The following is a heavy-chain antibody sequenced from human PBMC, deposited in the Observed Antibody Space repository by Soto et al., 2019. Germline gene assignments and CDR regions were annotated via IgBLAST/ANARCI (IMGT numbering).Heavy chain of an antibody. Sequence: QVQLVQSGAEVKKPGSSVKVSCKASGGTFNNYGISWVRQAPGQGLEWMGGLIPISGSAKYTAFFRGRITVTADTATMTAYMELTSLKSEDTAVYDCATQAGAGATGHGLEVWGQGNTVTVSS. V-gene: IGHV1-69*06. CDR2: LIPISGSA. CDR3: ATQAGAGATGHGLEV. J-gene: IGHJ6*02. D-gene: IGHD6-19*01. CDR1: GGTFNNYG.